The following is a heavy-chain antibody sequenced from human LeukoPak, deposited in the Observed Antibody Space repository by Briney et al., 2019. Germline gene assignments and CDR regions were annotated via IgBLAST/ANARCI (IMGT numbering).Heavy chain of an antibody. J-gene: IGHJ6*02. Sequence: ASVKVSCKASGYTFTNYGISWVRQVPGQGLEWMGWISAYSGNTDYAQNLQGRVTMTTDASTSTAYMELSSLRSEDTAVYYCATVYEVPDGMDVWGQGTTVTVSS. V-gene: IGHV1-18*01. CDR2: ISAYSGNT. CDR1: GYTFTNYG. D-gene: IGHD2-8*01. CDR3: ATVYEVPDGMDV.